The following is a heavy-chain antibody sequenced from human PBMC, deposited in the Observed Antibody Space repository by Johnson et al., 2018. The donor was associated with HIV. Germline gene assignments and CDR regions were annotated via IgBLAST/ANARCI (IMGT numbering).Heavy chain of an antibody. Sequence: QVQLVESGGGLVKPGRSLRLSCAASGFTFSDYGMHWVRQAPGKGLEWVAGITYDGTNKYYADSVKGRFTLSRDNSKNTLYLQMNSLRAEDTAVYYCAKNQEVSREDAFDIWGQGTMVTVSS. J-gene: IGHJ3*02. CDR3: AKNQEVSREDAFDI. D-gene: IGHD3-3*02. V-gene: IGHV3-30*18. CDR1: GFTFSDYG. CDR2: ITYDGTNK.